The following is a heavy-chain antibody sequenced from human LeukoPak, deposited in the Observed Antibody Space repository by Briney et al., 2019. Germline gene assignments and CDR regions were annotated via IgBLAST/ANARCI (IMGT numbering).Heavy chain of an antibody. CDR3: AKGTTGMALRGYFDD. D-gene: IGHD5-18*01. CDR1: GFTFSTYA. J-gene: IGHJ4*02. CDR2: ISGSGGST. V-gene: IGHV3-23*01. Sequence: PGGSLRLSCAVSGFTFSTYAMNWVRQAPGKGLEWVSVISGSGGSTYYADSVKGRFTISRDNSKNTLYLQMNSLTVEDTAVYYCAKGTTGMALRGYFDDWGQGTLVTVSS.